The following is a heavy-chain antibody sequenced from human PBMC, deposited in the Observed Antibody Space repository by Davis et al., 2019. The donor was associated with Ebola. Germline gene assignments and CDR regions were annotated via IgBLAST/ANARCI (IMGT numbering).Heavy chain of an antibody. V-gene: IGHV1-8*01. Sequence: ASVKVSCKASGYTFTSYDINWVRQATGQGLEWMGWMNPNSGNTGYAQKFQGRVTMTRNTSISTAYMELSSLRSEDTAVYYCARCETYYDFWSGYPTAFYGMDVWGKGTTVTVSS. CDR2: MNPNSGNT. J-gene: IGHJ6*04. D-gene: IGHD3-3*01. CDR3: ARCETYYDFWSGYPTAFYGMDV. CDR1: GYTFTSYD.